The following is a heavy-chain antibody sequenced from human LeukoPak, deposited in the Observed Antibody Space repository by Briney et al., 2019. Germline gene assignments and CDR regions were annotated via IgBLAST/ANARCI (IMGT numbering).Heavy chain of an antibody. D-gene: IGHD2-21*01. CDR2: IIPIFGTA. CDR3: ARVGTYCGGDCYFDY. V-gene: IGHV1-69*01. J-gene: IGHJ4*02. Sequence: SVKVSCKASGGTFSSYAISWVRQAPGQGLEWMGGIIPIFGTANYAQKFQGRVTITADESTSTAYMELSSLRSEDTAGYYCARVGTYCGGDCYFDYWGQGTLVTVSS. CDR1: GGTFSSYA.